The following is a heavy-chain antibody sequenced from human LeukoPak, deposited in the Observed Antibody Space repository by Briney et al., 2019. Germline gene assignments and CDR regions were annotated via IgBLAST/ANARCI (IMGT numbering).Heavy chain of an antibody. D-gene: IGHD3-10*01. J-gene: IGHJ3*02. V-gene: IGHV3-33*01. Sequence: GGSPRLSCAASGFTVSSYGMHWVRQAPGKGLEWVAGIWYDGSNKYYGDSVKGRFTISRDNSKNTVFLQTHRMRAEDTAVYYCARVRDNAFAISGPGTKVTVSS. CDR1: GFTVSSYG. CDR3: ARVRDNAFAI. CDR2: IWYDGSNK.